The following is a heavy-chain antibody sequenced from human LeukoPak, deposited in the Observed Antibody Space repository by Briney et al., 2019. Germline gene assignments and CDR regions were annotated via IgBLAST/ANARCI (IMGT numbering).Heavy chain of an antibody. CDR1: GGSISSSSYY. CDR2: IYYSGTT. J-gene: IGHJ6*03. V-gene: IGHV4-39*01. D-gene: IGHD3-22*01. CDR3: ARIVVALTYYYYMDV. Sequence: SETLSLTCTVSGGSISSSSYYWGWIRQPPGKGREWLGGIYYSGTTYYNPSLKSRVTISVDTSKNQFSLKLSSVTAADTAVYYCARIVVALTYYYYMDVWGKGATVTVSS.